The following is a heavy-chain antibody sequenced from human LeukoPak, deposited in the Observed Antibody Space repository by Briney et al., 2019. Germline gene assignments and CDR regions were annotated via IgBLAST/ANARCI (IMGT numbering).Heavy chain of an antibody. J-gene: IGHJ4*02. CDR2: ISGSGDST. Sequence: GGSLRLSCAASGFTFSSYAMSWVRQAPGKGLEWVSAISGSGDSTYYGDSVKGRFTISRDNSKNTLYLQMNSLGAEDTAVYYCAKTRPLDSSSWSHGDYWGQGTLVTVSS. D-gene: IGHD6-13*01. CDR1: GFTFSSYA. V-gene: IGHV3-23*01. CDR3: AKTRPLDSSSWSHGDY.